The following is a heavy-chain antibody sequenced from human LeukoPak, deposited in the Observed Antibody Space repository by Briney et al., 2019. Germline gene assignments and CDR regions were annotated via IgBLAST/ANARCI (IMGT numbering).Heavy chain of an antibody. Sequence: GGSLRLSCAASGFTFSNYAMMWVRQAPGKGLEWVSSITGGGDTYYVDSVRGRFTVSRDNSKNTLYLQINSLTADDTALYYCAKGKAAGAVDWFDPWGQGTLVTVSS. J-gene: IGHJ5*02. D-gene: IGHD6-13*01. CDR1: GFTFSNYA. CDR3: AKGKAAGAVDWFDP. V-gene: IGHV3-23*01. CDR2: ITGGGDT.